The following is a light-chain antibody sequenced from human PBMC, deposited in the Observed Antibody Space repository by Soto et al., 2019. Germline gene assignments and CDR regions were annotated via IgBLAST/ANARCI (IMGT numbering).Light chain of an antibody. CDR3: ISYTSDDVRYV. J-gene: IGLJ1*01. Sequence: QSVLTQPASVSGSPGESITVSCSGSISDIGSHNYVSWYRQYPGEAPKLLIYEVHYRPSGVSNRFSGSKSGNTASLTISGLQSEDEADYYCISYTSDDVRYVFGTGTKVTV. CDR1: ISDIGSHNY. CDR2: EVH. V-gene: IGLV2-14*01.